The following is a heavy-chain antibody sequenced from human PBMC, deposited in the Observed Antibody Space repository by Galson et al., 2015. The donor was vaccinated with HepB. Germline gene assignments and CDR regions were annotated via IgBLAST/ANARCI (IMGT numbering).Heavy chain of an antibody. V-gene: IGHV3-23*01. J-gene: IGHJ4*02. CDR1: GFIFRSYA. D-gene: IGHD3-10*01. CDR3: AKGDVTMMGSSDY. CDR2: VSISGGST. Sequence: SLRLSCAASGFIFRSYAMSWVRQAPGKGLEWVSAVSISGGSTYYAESVKGRFTIARDNSKNTLYLHMNSLRAEDTALYYCAKGDVTMMGSSDYWGQGALVTVSS.